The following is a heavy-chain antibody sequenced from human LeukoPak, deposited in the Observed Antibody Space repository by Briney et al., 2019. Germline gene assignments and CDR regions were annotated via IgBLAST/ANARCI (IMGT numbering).Heavy chain of an antibody. J-gene: IGHJ3*02. CDR2: IYSGGST. Sequence: GGSLRLSCAASGFTVSSNYMSWVRQAPGKGLEWVSVIYSGGSTYYADSVKGRFTISRDNSKNTLYLQMNSLRAEDTAVYYCARDQRTYYYDSSGYPDAFDIWGQGTMVTVSS. CDR3: ARDQRTYYYDSSGYPDAFDI. D-gene: IGHD3-22*01. V-gene: IGHV3-66*01. CDR1: GFTVSSNY.